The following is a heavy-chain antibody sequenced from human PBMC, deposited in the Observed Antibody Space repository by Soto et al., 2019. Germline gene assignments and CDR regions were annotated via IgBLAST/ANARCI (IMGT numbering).Heavy chain of an antibody. J-gene: IGHJ4*02. D-gene: IGHD6-6*01. Sequence: EVQLVESGGGLVQPGGSLRLSCVASGFTFSSFGMNWVRQAPGKGLEWVSYISSCSSAMNYADSVKGRFTISRDNAKNSLYLQMNSLRDEDSAVYYCARGGATRHLLGGQGTLVIVSS. CDR3: ARGGATRHLL. CDR2: ISSCSSAM. V-gene: IGHV3-48*02. CDR1: GFTFSSFG.